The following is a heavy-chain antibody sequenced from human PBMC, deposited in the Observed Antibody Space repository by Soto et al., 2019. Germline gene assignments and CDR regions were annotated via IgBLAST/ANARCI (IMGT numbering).Heavy chain of an antibody. CDR2: IYYSGST. V-gene: IGHV4-30-4*01. CDR3: ASTYSGSYVNYGMDV. Sequence: SETLSLTCTVSGGSISGGGYYWSGIRQPPGKGLEWIGYIYYSGSTYYNPSLKSRVTISVDTSKNQFSLKLSSVTAADTAVYYCASTYSGSYVNYGMDVWGQGTTVTVS. D-gene: IGHD1-26*01. CDR1: GGSISGGGYY. J-gene: IGHJ6*02.